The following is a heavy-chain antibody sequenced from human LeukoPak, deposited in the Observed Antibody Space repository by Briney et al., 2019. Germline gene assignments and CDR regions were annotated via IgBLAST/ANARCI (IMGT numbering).Heavy chain of an antibody. CDR3: ARGSSITIFGVVIINNWFDP. J-gene: IGHJ5*02. CDR2: MNPNSGNT. D-gene: IGHD3-3*01. CDR1: GYTFTSYD. V-gene: IGHV1-8*03. Sequence: ASVKVSCKASGYTFTSYDINWVRQATGQGLEWMGWMNPNSGNTGYAQKFQGRVTITRNTSISTAYMELSSLRSEDTAVYYCARGSSITIFGVVIINNWFDPWGQGTLVTVSS.